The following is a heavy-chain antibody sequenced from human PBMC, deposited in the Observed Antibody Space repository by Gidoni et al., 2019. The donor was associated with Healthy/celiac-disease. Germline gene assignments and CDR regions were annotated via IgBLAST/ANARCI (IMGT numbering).Heavy chain of an antibody. Sequence: QVQLQESGPGLVKPSQTLSLTCTVSGGSISRGRDYRSWIRQPAGKGLEWLGRIYSSGGTSYNPSLKSRVTISVDTSKIQFSLTLSSVTAADTAMHCCATSLTGTTPGVFWGQGTMVTVS. J-gene: IGHJ3*01. CDR3: ATSLTGTTPGVF. CDR1: GGSISRGRDY. D-gene: IGHD1-20*01. V-gene: IGHV4-61*02. CDR2: IYSSGGT.